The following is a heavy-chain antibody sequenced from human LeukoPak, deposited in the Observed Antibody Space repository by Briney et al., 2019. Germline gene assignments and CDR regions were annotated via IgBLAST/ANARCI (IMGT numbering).Heavy chain of an antibody. CDR2: INPNSGGT. D-gene: IGHD6-25*01. Sequence: ASVKVSCKASGYTFTGYYMHWVRQAPGQGLEWMGWINPNSGGTNYAQKFQGRVTMTRDTSISTAYMELSRLRSDDTAVYYCARYFRGRLKSYYLDYWGQGTLVTVSS. CDR3: ARYFRGRLKSYYLDY. V-gene: IGHV1-2*02. J-gene: IGHJ4*02. CDR1: GYTFTGYY.